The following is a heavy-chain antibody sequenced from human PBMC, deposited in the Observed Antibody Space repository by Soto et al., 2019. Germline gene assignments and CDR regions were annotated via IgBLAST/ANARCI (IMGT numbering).Heavy chain of an antibody. CDR1: GFIFSDYS. V-gene: IGHV3-48*02. Sequence: PGGSLRLSCAASGFIFSDYSMNWVRQFPGKGLEWIAYIDGGSSAIHYTDSAKGRFTISRDNARNSLYLQMNSLRDEDTAVYYCTREGSWGRGTQVTVSS. J-gene: IGHJ4*02. CDR2: IDGGSSAI. CDR3: TREGS.